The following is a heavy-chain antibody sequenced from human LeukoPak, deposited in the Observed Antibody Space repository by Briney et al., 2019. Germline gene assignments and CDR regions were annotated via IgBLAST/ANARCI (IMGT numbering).Heavy chain of an antibody. Sequence: GGSLRLSCTASGFTLGTFGMHWVRQAPGKGLEWVAAISDDGSHQHYIDSVRGRFSISRDNSKNTVYLQMTSLRADDTAVYYCTKLNNYDDYWGHGTQVTVSS. CDR2: ISDDGSHQ. CDR1: GFTLGTFG. J-gene: IGHJ4*01. CDR3: TKLNNYDDY. D-gene: IGHD1/OR15-1a*01. V-gene: IGHV3-30*18.